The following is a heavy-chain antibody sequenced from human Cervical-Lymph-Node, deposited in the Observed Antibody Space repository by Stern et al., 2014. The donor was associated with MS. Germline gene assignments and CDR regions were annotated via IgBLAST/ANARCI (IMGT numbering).Heavy chain of an antibody. V-gene: IGHV5-51*01. J-gene: IGHJ4*02. CDR3: ARSSSSGWYQFGHNPFDY. CDR1: GYSFTSYW. Sequence: EVQLVQSGAEVKKPGESLKISCKGSGYSFTSYWIGWVRQMPGKGLEWMGVIYPGPSDTSSTQSCQGQVSNSADKSISTAYLQWSSLKASDTAMYYCARSSSSGWYQFGHNPFDYWGQGTLVTVSS. CDR2: IYPGPSDT. D-gene: IGHD6-19*01.